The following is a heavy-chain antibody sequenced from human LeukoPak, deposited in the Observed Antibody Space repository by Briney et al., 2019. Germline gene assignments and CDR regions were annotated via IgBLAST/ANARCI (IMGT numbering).Heavy chain of an antibody. J-gene: IGHJ4*02. CDR1: GGPISSYY. V-gene: IGHV4-59*01. CDR2: IYYSGST. Sequence: WETLSLTCTVSGGPISSYYWSWIPQPPGKGLEWIGYIYYSGSTNYTPSLKSRVTISVDTSKNQFSRNILSAPAAATAVYYCAADVGYRNNWGPGTLGTVSS. CDR3: AADVGYRNN. D-gene: IGHD5-18*01.